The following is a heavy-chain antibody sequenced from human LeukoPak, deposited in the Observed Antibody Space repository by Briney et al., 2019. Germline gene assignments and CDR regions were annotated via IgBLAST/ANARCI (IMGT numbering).Heavy chain of an antibody. D-gene: IGHD3-22*01. CDR3: ARDLNYDTAS. V-gene: IGHV3-53*01. CDR2: IYSGGST. J-gene: IGHJ5*02. Sequence: PGGSLRLSCAASGFSVSSNYMSWGRQAPGKGLEWVSVIYSGGSTYYADSVKGRFTISRGNSKNTVYLQMNSLRAEDTAVYYCARDLNYDTASWGQGTLVTVSS. CDR1: GFSVSSNY.